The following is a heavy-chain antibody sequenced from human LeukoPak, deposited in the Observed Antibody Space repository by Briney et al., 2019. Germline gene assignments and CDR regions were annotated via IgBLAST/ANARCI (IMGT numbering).Heavy chain of an antibody. V-gene: IGHV3-30*02. D-gene: IGHD2-2*02. Sequence: GGSLRLSCAASGFTFSSYGMHWVRQAPGKGLEWVAFIRYDGSNKYYADSVKGRFTISRDNSKNTLYLQMNSLRAEDTAVYYCAKAAGKYCSSTSCYIDYWGQGTLVTVSS. CDR1: GFTFSSYG. CDR3: AKAAGKYCSSTSCYIDY. J-gene: IGHJ4*02. CDR2: IRYDGSNK.